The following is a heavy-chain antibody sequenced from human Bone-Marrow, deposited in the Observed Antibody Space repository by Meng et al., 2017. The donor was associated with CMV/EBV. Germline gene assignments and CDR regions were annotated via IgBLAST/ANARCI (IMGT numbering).Heavy chain of an antibody. V-gene: IGHV3-23*01. CDR3: AKDDSSGWYSFDY. Sequence: GESLKISCAASGFTFSSYAMSWVRQAPGKGLEWVSAISGSGGSTYYADSVKGRFTISRDNSKNTLYLQMNSLRAEDTAVYCCAKDDSSGWYSFDYWGQGTLVTVSS. J-gene: IGHJ4*02. D-gene: IGHD6-19*01. CDR2: ISGSGGST. CDR1: GFTFSSYA.